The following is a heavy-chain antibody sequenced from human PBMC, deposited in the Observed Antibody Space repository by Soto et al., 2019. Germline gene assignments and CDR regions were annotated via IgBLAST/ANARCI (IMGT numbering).Heavy chain of an antibody. Sequence: VGSLRLSCAASGFTFGGSAMHWVRQASGKGLEWVGHIRSKTNSYATAYAESVKGRFTISRDDSMNTAYLQMNSLKTEDTAVYFCTRQTDAVQWLVVPTDYNFDYWGQGTLVTVSS. CDR3: TRQTDAVQWLVVPTDYNFDY. V-gene: IGHV3-73*01. J-gene: IGHJ4*02. CDR2: IRSKTNSYAT. CDR1: GFTFGGSA. D-gene: IGHD6-19*01.